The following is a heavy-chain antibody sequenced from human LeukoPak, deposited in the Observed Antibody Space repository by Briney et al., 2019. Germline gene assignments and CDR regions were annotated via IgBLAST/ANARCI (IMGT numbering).Heavy chain of an antibody. Sequence: SETLSLTCTVSGGSISSYYWSWIRQPAGKGLEWIGRIYTSGSTNYNPSLKSRATMSVDTSKNQFSLKLSSVTAADTAVYYCARDVLGYCSSTSCLNWFDPWGQGTLVTVSS. CDR3: ARDVLGYCSSTSCLNWFDP. V-gene: IGHV4-4*07. J-gene: IGHJ5*02. D-gene: IGHD2-2*01. CDR2: IYTSGST. CDR1: GGSISSYY.